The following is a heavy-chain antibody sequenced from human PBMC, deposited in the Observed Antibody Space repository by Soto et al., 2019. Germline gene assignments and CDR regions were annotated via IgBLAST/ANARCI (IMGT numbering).Heavy chain of an antibody. Sequence: QVQLQESGPGLVKPSETLSLDCTVSGAFISSFYWSWIRQPPGKALEWIGYISHTGNTNYNPSLKSRLSISLHTSKRRVSLKLNSVTAADTAIYYCARTRTTEVAGDAFDIWGQGTLVTVSS. D-gene: IGHD4-17*01. CDR1: GAFISSFY. CDR2: ISHTGNT. CDR3: ARTRTTEVAGDAFDI. V-gene: IGHV4-59*01. J-gene: IGHJ3*02.